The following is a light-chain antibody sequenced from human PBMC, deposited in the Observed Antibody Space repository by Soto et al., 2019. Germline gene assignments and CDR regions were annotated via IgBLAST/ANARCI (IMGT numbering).Light chain of an antibody. CDR2: DTS. V-gene: IGKV3-15*01. CDR1: QGIGDT. J-gene: IGKJ4*01. CDR3: QHYVNWPLT. Sequence: EIVMTQSPATLSVSTGEGATLSCRASQGIGDTLAWYQQPPGQTPRLLIYDTSIRATGVPARFSGSRSGAEFTLTISSLQSEDFAVYYCQHYVNWPLTFGGGTKVDIK.